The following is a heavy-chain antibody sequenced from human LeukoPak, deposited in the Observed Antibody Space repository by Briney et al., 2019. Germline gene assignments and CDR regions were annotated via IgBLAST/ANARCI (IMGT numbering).Heavy chain of an antibody. D-gene: IGHD6-19*01. V-gene: IGHV3-30*18. J-gene: IGHJ4*02. CDR2: ISYDGSNK. CDR1: GFTFSSYG. CDR3: AKVGVGSSGWYVWYFDY. Sequence: GGSLRLSCAASGFTFSSYGMHWVRQAPGKGLEWVAVISYDGSNKYYADSVKGRFTISRDNSKNTLYLQMNSLRAEDTAVYYCAKVGVGSSGWYVWYFDYWGQGTLVTVSS.